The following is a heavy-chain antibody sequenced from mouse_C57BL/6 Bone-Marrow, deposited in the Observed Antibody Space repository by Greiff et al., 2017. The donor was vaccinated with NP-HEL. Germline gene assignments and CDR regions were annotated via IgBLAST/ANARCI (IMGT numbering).Heavy chain of an antibody. D-gene: IGHD5-1*01. CDR1: GFTFSDYY. V-gene: IGHV5-16*01. J-gene: IGHJ2*01. CDR3: ARGLPYYFDY. CDR2: INYDGSST. Sequence: EVKLVESEGGLVQPGSSMKLSCTASGFTFSDYYMAWVRQVPENGLEWVANINYDGSSTYYLDSLKSRFIISRDNAKNILYLQMSSLKSEDTATYYCARGLPYYFDYWGQGTTLTVSS.